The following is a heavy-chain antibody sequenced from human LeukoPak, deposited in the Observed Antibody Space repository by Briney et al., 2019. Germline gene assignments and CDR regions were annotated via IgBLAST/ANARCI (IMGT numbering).Heavy chain of an antibody. V-gene: IGHV1-18*01. J-gene: IGHJ4*02. D-gene: IGHD5-12*01. CDR2: ISAYNGNT. CDR1: GYTFTSYG. CDR3: ARDLSGCDYGPLGY. Sequence: ASVKVSCKASGYTFTSYGISWVRQAPGQGLEWMGWISAYNGNTNYAQKLQGRVTMTTDTSTSTAYMELRSLRSDDTAVYYCARDLSGCDYGPLGYWGQGTLVTVSS.